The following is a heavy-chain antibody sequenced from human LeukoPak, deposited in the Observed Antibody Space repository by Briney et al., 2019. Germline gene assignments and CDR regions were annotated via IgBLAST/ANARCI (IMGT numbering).Heavy chain of an antibody. CDR2: INHSGST. J-gene: IGHJ4*02. CDR3: ARGKGMGYYFDY. Sequence: PSETLSLTCAVYSGSFSGYYWSWIRQPPGKGLEWIGEINHSGSTNYNSSLKSRVTISVDTSKNQFSLKLSSVTAADTAVYYCARGKGMGYYFDYWGQGTLVTVSS. V-gene: IGHV4-34*01. D-gene: IGHD1-26*01. CDR1: SGSFSGYY.